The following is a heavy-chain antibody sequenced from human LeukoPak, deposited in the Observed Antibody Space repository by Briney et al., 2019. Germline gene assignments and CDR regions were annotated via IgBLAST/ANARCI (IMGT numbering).Heavy chain of an antibody. CDR1: GYTFTSYG. V-gene: IGHV1-18*01. Sequence: ASVKVSCKASGYTFTSYGISWVRQAPGQGLEWMGWISAYNGYTNYPQNLQGRVTMTTDTSTSTAYMEMRSLRSDDTAVYYCARLLHGDYIPYYFDYWGPGTLVTVSS. J-gene: IGHJ4*02. D-gene: IGHD4-17*01. CDR3: ARLLHGDYIPYYFDY. CDR2: ISAYNGYT.